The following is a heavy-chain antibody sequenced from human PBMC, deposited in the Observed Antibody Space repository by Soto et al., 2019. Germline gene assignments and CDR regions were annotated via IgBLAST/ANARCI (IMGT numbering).Heavy chain of an antibody. D-gene: IGHD2-8*01. CDR3: AMANDWFDP. J-gene: IGHJ5*01. CDR2: IRSKAYGGTT. Sequence: GGPLRLSGAGSGFTFGGYAMRLFRQAPGKGLEWVGFIRSKAYGGTTEYAASVKGRFTISRDDSKSIAYLQMNSLKSEDTAVYYCAMANDWFDPWGQGTLVTVS. CDR1: GFTFGGYA. V-gene: IGHV3-49*03.